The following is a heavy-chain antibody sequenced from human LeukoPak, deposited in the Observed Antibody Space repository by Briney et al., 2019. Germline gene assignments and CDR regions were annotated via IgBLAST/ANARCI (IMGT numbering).Heavy chain of an antibody. CDR3: ARSSYYYGSGSYTGAFDI. CDR1: GGSISSYY. D-gene: IGHD3-10*01. V-gene: IGHV4-59*12. Sequence: SETLSLTCTVSGGSISSYYWSWIRQPPGMGLEWIGYIYYSGSTNYNPSLKSRVTISVDTSKNQFSLKLSSVTAADTAVYYCARSSYYYGSGSYTGAFDIWGQGTMVTVSS. J-gene: IGHJ3*02. CDR2: IYYSGST.